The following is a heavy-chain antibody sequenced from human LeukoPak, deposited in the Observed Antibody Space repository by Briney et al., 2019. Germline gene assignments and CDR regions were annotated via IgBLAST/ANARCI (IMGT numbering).Heavy chain of an antibody. J-gene: IGHJ3*02. D-gene: IGHD5-24*01. CDR1: GFTFSSYW. CDR2: IKHDESEN. V-gene: IGHV3-7*01. Sequence: GGTLTLSWAASGFTFSSYWMTWVRQPPGKGLEWVAYIKHDESENYYVDSVKGRFTISRDNANNSLYLQMNSLRAEDTAVYYCARDFSDQLITGERWLQFSGHAFDIWGQGTMVTVSS. CDR3: ARDFSDQLITGERWLQFSGHAFDI.